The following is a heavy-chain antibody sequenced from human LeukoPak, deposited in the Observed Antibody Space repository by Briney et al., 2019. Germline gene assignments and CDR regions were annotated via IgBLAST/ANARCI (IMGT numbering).Heavy chain of an antibody. CDR1: GDSFSSDY. Sequence: SETLSLTCTVSGDSFSSDYWSWIRQPPGKGLEWIAYISYSGNTNYNPSLKSRVTISVDTSRNQVSLKLKSVTAADTAVFYCARHNPKSLGNFDYWGRGTLVSVSS. CDR3: ARHNPKSLGNFDY. J-gene: IGHJ4*02. D-gene: IGHD1-14*01. V-gene: IGHV4-59*08. CDR2: ISYSGNT.